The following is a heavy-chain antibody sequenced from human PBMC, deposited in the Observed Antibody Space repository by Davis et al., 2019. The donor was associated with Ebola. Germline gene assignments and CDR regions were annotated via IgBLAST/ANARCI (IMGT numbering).Heavy chain of an antibody. D-gene: IGHD3-10*01. J-gene: IGHJ4*02. CDR1: GFDFSVYD. CDR3: ARVGPGTYYSPGGLDY. V-gene: IGHV3-13*01. CDR2: IGTAGDT. Sequence: PGGSLRLSCAASGFDFSVYDMHWVRQAPGKGLEWVSTIGTAGDTYYPGSVKGRFTISRENAKTSLYLQMNSLRAGDTAVYYCARVGPGTYYSPGGLDYWGQGTLVTVSS.